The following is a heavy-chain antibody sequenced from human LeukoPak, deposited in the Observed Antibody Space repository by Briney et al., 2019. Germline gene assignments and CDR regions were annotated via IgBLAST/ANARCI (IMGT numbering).Heavy chain of an antibody. D-gene: IGHD3-22*01. Sequence: GGSLRLSCVSSGFSFSNYAMSWVRQAPGKGLEWVSSISGSGGSTHYADSVKGRFTISRDKAKNTLYLQMNSLRAEDTAVYYCAKSAYYDASGYYREYYFDYWGQGTLVTVSS. CDR2: ISGSGGST. J-gene: IGHJ4*02. CDR3: AKSAYYDASGYYREYYFDY. CDR1: GFSFSNYA. V-gene: IGHV3-23*01.